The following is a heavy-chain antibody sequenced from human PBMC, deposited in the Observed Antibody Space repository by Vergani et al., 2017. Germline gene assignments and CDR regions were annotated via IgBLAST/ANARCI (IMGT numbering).Heavy chain of an antibody. D-gene: IGHD2-2*01. Sequence: QVQLQESGPGLVKPSQTLSLTCTVSGGSISSGSYYWSWIRQPPGKGLEWIGYIYYSGSTNYNPSLKSRVTISVDTSKNQFSLKLSSVTAADTAVYYCARGIVVVPAATDYYYYYGMDVWGQGTTVTVSS. J-gene: IGHJ6*02. CDR1: GGSISSGSYY. CDR3: ARGIVVVPAATDYYYYYGMDV. V-gene: IGHV4-61*01. CDR2: IYYSGST.